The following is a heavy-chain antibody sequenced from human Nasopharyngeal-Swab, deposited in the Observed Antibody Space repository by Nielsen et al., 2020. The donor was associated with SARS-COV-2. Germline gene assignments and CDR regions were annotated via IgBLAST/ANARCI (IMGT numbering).Heavy chain of an antibody. CDR3: ATTNYYGSGSYRKGGDAFDI. CDR2: ISGSGGST. J-gene: IGHJ3*02. D-gene: IGHD3-10*01. Sequence: GASLQISCAASGFTFSSYAMSWVRQAPGKGLEWVSAISGSGGSTYYADSVKGRFTISRDNSKNTLYLQMNSLRAEDTAVYYCATTNYYGSGSYRKGGDAFDIWGQGTMVTVSS. CDR1: GFTFSSYA. V-gene: IGHV3-23*01.